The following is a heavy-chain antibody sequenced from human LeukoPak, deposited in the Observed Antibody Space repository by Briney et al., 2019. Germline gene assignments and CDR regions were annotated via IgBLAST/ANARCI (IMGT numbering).Heavy chain of an antibody. CDR3: PKAETWAGYCSSTSCYVDYFDY. CDR1: GFTFSSYA. CDR2: ISGSGGRT. Sequence: GGSLRLSCAASGFTFSSYAMSWVRQAPGKGLEWVSGISGSGGRTHYADSVKGRFTISRDNSKTTLYLQMNSLRAEDTAVYYCPKAETWAGYCSSTSCYVDYFDYWGQGTLVTVSS. D-gene: IGHD2-2*03. J-gene: IGHJ4*02. V-gene: IGHV3-23*01.